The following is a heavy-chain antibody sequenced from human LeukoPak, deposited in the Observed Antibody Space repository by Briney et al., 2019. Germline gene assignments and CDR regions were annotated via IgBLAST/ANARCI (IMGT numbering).Heavy chain of an antibody. CDR1: GGSISSGGYY. V-gene: IGHV4-31*03. CDR2: IYYSGST. Sequence: SQTLSLTCTVSGGSISSGGYYWSWIRQHPGKGLEWIGYIYYSGSTYYNPSLKSRVTISVDTSKNQFSLKLSSVTAADTAVYYCARDGSDYGAFDIWGQRTMVTVSS. CDR3: ARDGSDYGAFDI. D-gene: IGHD4-17*01. J-gene: IGHJ3*02.